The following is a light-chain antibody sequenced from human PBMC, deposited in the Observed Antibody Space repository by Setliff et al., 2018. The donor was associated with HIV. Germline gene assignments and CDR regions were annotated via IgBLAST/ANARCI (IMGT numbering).Light chain of an antibody. CDR1: QSISSF. Sequence: DIQMTQSPSSLSASVGDRVTITCRASQSISSFLNWYQQKPGQAPKLLIYAASSLQSGVPSRFSGSGSGTDFTLTTSSLQPEDFATYYCQQSYTTPLTFGGGTKVDIK. J-gene: IGKJ4*01. CDR2: AAS. V-gene: IGKV1-39*01. CDR3: QQSYTTPLT.